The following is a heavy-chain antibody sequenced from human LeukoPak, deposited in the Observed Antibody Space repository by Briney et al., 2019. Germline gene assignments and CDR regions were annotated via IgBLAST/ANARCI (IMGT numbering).Heavy chain of an antibody. CDR2: INPNSGGT. J-gene: IGHJ5*02. CDR3: ARESIVGATARFDP. CDR1: GYTFTGYY. Sequence: ASVKVSCKASGYTFTGYYMHWVRQAPGQRLEWMGWINPNSGGTNYAQKFQGRVTMTRDTSISTAYMELSRLRSDDTAVYYCARESIVGATARFDPWGQGTLVTVSS. V-gene: IGHV1-2*02. D-gene: IGHD1-26*01.